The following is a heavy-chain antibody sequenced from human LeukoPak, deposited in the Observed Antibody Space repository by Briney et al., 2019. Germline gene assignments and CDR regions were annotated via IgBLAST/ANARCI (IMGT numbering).Heavy chain of an antibody. V-gene: IGHV4-59*01. J-gene: IGHJ4*02. Sequence: KPSETLSPTCTVSGGSISSYYWSWIRQPPGKGLEWIGYIYYSGSTNYNPSLKSRVTISVDTSKNQFSLKLSSVTAADTAVYYCARGDAVATDYWGQGTLVTVSS. CDR2: IYYSGST. CDR1: GGSISSYY. CDR3: ARGDAVATDY. D-gene: IGHD2-15*01.